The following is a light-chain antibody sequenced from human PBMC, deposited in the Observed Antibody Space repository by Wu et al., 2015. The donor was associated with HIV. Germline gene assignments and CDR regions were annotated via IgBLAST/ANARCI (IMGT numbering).Light chain of an antibody. V-gene: IGKV3-15*01. CDR1: QSVSSN. CDR3: QQYNNWPLT. Sequence: EIVMTRSPATLSVSPGERATLSCRASQSVSSNLAWYQQKPGQAPRLLIYGAYIRATGIPARFSGSGSGTEFTLTISSMQSEDFAVYYCQQYNNWPLTFGGGTKVEIK. CDR2: GAY. J-gene: IGKJ4*01.